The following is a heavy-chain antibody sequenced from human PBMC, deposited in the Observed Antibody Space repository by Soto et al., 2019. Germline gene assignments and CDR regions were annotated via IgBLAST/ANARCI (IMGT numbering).Heavy chain of an antibody. J-gene: IGHJ5*02. CDR3: ARDSVVVRGVIPTGGWIDP. V-gene: IGHV3-72*01. CDR1: GFTFSDHY. CDR2: TRNKANSYTT. Sequence: QPGGSLRLSCAASGFTFSDHYMDWVRQAPGKGLEWVGRTRNKANSYTTEYAASVKGRFTISRDDSRNSLYLQMNSLKTEDTAVYYCARDSVVVRGVIPTGGWIDPWGQGTLVTVSS. D-gene: IGHD3-10*01.